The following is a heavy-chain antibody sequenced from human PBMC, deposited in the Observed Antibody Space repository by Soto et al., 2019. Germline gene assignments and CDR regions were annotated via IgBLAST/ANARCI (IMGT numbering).Heavy chain of an antibody. Sequence: QVQLVQSGAELKKPGASVRVSCKASGYTFTNNDVTWVRQATGQGLEWMGWMNPGSGDTGYAQKFQGRVNMTRDIRMASAYMELGTLGSEHTAIYYCARMGSFGSLIRFDPWGQGPLVIGCS. V-gene: IGHV1-8*01. CDR1: GYTFTNND. D-gene: IGHD3-16*02. J-gene: IGHJ5*01. CDR2: MNPGSGDT. CDR3: ARMGSFGSLIRFDP.